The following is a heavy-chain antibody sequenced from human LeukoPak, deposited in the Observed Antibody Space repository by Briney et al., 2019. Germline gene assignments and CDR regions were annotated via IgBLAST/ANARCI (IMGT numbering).Heavy chain of an antibody. D-gene: IGHD3-22*01. CDR1: GFTVSSNY. V-gene: IGHV3-66*02. Sequence: PGGSLRLSCAASGFTVSSNYMSWVRQAPGEGLEWVSVIYSGGSTYYADSVKGRFTISRDNSKNTLYLQMNSLRAEDTAVYYCARDRLEYYDSSGYLVDYWGQGTLVTVSS. J-gene: IGHJ4*02. CDR3: ARDRLEYYDSSGYLVDY. CDR2: IYSGGST.